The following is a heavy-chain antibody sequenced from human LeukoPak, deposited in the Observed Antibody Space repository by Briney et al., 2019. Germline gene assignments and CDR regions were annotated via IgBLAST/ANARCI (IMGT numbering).Heavy chain of an antibody. Sequence: PSETLSLTCTVSGGSISSSTYYWGWVRQPPGKGLEWIGNIYYIGSTYYNPSLKSRVTVSVDTSKNQFSLKLSSVTAADTAVYYCARAGYSYVPNYYYYYYMDVWGKGTTVTVSS. CDR1: GGSISSSTYY. V-gene: IGHV4-39*07. CDR3: ARAGYSYVPNYYYYYYMDV. D-gene: IGHD5-18*01. CDR2: IYYIGST. J-gene: IGHJ6*03.